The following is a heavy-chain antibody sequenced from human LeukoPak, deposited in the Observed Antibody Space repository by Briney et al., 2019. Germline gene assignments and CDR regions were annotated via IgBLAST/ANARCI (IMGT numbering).Heavy chain of an antibody. Sequence: ASVKVSCKASEYTFTGYYIHWVRQAPGEGLEWMGWINPNSGATNYAQSFQGRVTMTRGTSISTAYMELSSLRSDDTAVYYCAGSLGYCTSNVCYLKYWGQGTLVTVSS. D-gene: IGHD2-8*01. J-gene: IGHJ4*02. CDR3: AGSLGYCTSNVCYLKY. CDR1: EYTFTGYY. V-gene: IGHV1-2*02. CDR2: INPNSGAT.